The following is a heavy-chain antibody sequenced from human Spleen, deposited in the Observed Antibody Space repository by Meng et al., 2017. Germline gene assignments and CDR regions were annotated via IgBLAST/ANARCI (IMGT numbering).Heavy chain of an antibody. Sequence: ASVKVSCKASEYTFTGYYMDWVRQAPGQGLEWMGWINPNSGGTNYAQKFQGRVTMTRDTSMSTAYMELSSLRSDDTAVYYCARDLTGDVADDAFDIWGQGTMVTVSS. CDR3: ARDLTGDVADDAFDI. J-gene: IGHJ3*02. CDR1: EYTFTGYY. V-gene: IGHV1-2*02. CDR2: INPNSGGT. D-gene: IGHD7-27*01.